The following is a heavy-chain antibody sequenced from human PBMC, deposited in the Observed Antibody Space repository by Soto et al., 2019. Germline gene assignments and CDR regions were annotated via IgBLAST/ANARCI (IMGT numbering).Heavy chain of an antibody. Sequence: GGSLRLSCAASGFTFSSYAMHWVRQAPGKGLEWVAVISYDGSNKYYADSVKGRFTISRDNSKNTLYLQMNSLRAEDTAVYYCARNFTLLSHHYYGMDVWGQGTTVTVSS. J-gene: IGHJ6*02. CDR3: ARNFTLLSHHYYGMDV. D-gene: IGHD1-7*01. CDR1: GFTFSSYA. CDR2: ISYDGSNK. V-gene: IGHV3-30-3*01.